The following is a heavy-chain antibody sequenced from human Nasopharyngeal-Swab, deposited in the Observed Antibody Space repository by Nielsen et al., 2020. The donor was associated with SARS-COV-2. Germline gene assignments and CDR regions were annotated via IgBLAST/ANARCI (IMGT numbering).Heavy chain of an antibody. V-gene: IGHV3-23*01. Sequence: GESLKISCAASGITFSSYAMSWVRQAPGKGLEWGSIISGSGDTTYYADSVKDRFTTSRDNSKNTLYLEMNSLRVEDTAVYYCAKAPYLRGLDVWGQGTTVTVSS. J-gene: IGHJ6*02. CDR3: AKAPYLRGLDV. CDR2: ISGSGDTT. CDR1: GITFSSYA. D-gene: IGHD2-21*01.